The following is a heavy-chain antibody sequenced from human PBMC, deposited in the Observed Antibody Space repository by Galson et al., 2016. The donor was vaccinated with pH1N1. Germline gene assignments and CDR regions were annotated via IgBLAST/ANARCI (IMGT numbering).Heavy chain of an antibody. Sequence: CTVSGASISTGDYYWSWLRQSPGKGLEWIGDIYESGITHYSSALKSRLSISVDTSKNQFSLKLTSVTAADTAVYYCARERRIRDWGVGNWFDPWGQGTLVTVSS. J-gene: IGHJ5*02. D-gene: IGHD3/OR15-3a*01. CDR3: ARERRIRDWGVGNWFDP. CDR2: IYESGIT. CDR1: GASISTGDYY. V-gene: IGHV4-30-4*01.